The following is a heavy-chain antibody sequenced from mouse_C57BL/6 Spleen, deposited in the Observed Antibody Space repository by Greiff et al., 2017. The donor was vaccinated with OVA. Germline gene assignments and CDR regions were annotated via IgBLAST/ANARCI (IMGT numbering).Heavy chain of an antibody. J-gene: IGHJ3*01. D-gene: IGHD2-1*01. Sequence: EVQLQESGPGLVKPSQSLSLTCSVTGYSITSGYYWNWIRQFPGNKLEWMGYISYDGSNNSNPSLKNRISITRDTSKNQFVLKLNSVTTEDTATYYCARGGNYGFAYWGQGTLVTVSA. CDR2: ISYDGSN. CDR3: ARGGNYGFAY. V-gene: IGHV3-6*01. CDR1: GYSITSGYY.